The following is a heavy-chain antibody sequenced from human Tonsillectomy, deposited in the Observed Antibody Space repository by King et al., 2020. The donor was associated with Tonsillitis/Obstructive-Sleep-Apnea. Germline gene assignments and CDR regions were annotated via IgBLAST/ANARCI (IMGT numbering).Heavy chain of an antibody. CDR1: GFTFSSHE. CDR3: ARGVVVRGVPNDWFDP. Sequence: VQLVESGGGLVQPGGSLRLSCAASGFTFSSHEMNWVRQAPGKGLEWVSHISGSGNSIHYADPVKGRFTISRDNAKNSLYLQMNSLRAEDTAVYYCARGVVVRGVPNDWFDPWGQGTLVTVSS. D-gene: IGHD3-10*01. CDR2: ISGSGNSI. J-gene: IGHJ5*02. V-gene: IGHV3-48*03.